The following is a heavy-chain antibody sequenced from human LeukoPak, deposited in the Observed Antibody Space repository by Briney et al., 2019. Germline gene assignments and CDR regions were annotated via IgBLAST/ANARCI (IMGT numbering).Heavy chain of an antibody. D-gene: IGHD1-26*01. J-gene: IGHJ5*02. CDR2: INPNSGGT. Sequence: ASVKVSCKASGYTFTGYYMHWVRQAPGQGLEWMGWINPNSGGTNYAQKFQGRVTMTRDTSISTAYMELSWLRSDDTAVYYCAREIRDSGSYYDWFDPWGQGTLVTVSS. V-gene: IGHV1-2*02. CDR1: GYTFTGYY. CDR3: AREIRDSGSYYDWFDP.